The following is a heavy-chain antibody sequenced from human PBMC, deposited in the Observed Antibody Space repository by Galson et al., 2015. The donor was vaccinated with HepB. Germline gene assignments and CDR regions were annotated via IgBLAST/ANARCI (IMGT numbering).Heavy chain of an antibody. CDR3: ARDGYLDAFDI. CDR2: IYTSGST. CDR1: GGSISSSSYY. V-gene: IGHV4-61*02. Sequence: TLSLTCTVSGGSISSSSYYWGWIRQPAGKGLEWIGRIYTSGSTNYNPSLKSRVTMSVDTSKNQFSLKLSSVTAADTAVYYCARDGYLDAFDIWGQGTMVTVSS. D-gene: IGHD3-22*01. J-gene: IGHJ3*02.